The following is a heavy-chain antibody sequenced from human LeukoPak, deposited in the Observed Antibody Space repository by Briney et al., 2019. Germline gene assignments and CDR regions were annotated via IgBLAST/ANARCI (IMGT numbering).Heavy chain of an antibody. CDR1: GGSFSGYY. Sequence: SETLSLTCAVYGGSFSGYYLSWIRQPPGKGLEWIGEINDGGSTKYNPSLKSRVTISLDTSKNQFSLNLSSVTAADTAVYFCGLGGYWGQGTLVNVP. D-gene: IGHD3-10*01. CDR3: GLGGY. J-gene: IGHJ4*02. CDR2: INDGGST. V-gene: IGHV4-34*01.